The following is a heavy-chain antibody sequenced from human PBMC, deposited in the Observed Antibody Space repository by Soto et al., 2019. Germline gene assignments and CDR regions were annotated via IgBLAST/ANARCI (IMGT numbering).Heavy chain of an antibody. Sequence: PGGSLRLSCAASGFTFSSYGMHWVRQAPGKGLEWVAVISYDGSNKYYADSVKGRFTISRDNSKNTLYLQMNSLRAEDTAVYYCAKDLNWKIPYWGQGTLVTVSS. CDR2: ISYDGSNK. CDR1: GFTFSSYG. D-gene: IGHD1-1*01. CDR3: AKDLNWKIPY. V-gene: IGHV3-30*18. J-gene: IGHJ4*02.